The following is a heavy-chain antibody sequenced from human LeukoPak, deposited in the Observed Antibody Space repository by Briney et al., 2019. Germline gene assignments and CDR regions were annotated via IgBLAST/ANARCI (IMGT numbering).Heavy chain of an antibody. J-gene: IGHJ4*02. CDR3: ARGEYPNDY. D-gene: IGHD2/OR15-2a*01. CDR2: ISAHNGDT. Sequence: ASVKVSCKVVGTSFTNYGITWVRQAPGQGLEWMAWISAHNGDTNVAQNFQGRVTMTTDTSTSTAYMELRSLRSDDKAMYYCARGEYPNDYWGQGTLVTVSS. V-gene: IGHV1-18*01. CDR1: GTSFTNYG.